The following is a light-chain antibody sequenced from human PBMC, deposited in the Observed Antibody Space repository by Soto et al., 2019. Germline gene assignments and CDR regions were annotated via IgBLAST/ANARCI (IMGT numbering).Light chain of an antibody. CDR1: NIGGRS. CDR3: QVWDSSSDHWV. V-gene: IGLV3-21*02. J-gene: IGLJ3*02. CDR2: DDR. Sequence: SYELTQPPSVSVAPGQTARITCGGSNIGGRSVHWYQQKPGQAPILVVYDDRDRPSGIPERFSGSNSGNTATLTISRVEVGDEADYYCQVWDSSSDHWVFGGGTKLTAL.